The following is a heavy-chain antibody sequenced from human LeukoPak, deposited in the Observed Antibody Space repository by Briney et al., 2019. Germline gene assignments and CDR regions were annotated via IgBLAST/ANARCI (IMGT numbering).Heavy chain of an antibody. D-gene: IGHD1-26*01. CDR3: ARSGSGSYYGDYFDY. V-gene: IGHV4-39*01. CDR2: IYYTGSP. Sequence: SETLSLTCTVSGGSISSRSYYWGWIRQPPGKGLEWIGYIYYTGSPYYNSSLKSRVTISVDTSKNQFSLKLSSVIAADTAVYYCARSGSGSYYGDYFDYWGQGTLVTVSS. CDR1: GGSISSRSYY. J-gene: IGHJ4*02.